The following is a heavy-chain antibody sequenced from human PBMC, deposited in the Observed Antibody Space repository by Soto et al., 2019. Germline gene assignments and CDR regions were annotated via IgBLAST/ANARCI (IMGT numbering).Heavy chain of an antibody. D-gene: IGHD3-22*01. CDR1: GFTFSSYG. V-gene: IGHV3-30*18. Sequence: GGSLRLSCAASGFTFSSYGMHWVRQAPGKGLEWVAVISYDGSNKYYADSVKGRFTISRDNSKNTLYLQMNSLRAEDTAVYYCAKDRLGTMTVVGWVLFDYWGQGTLVTVSS. J-gene: IGHJ4*02. CDR3: AKDRLGTMTVVGWVLFDY. CDR2: ISYDGSNK.